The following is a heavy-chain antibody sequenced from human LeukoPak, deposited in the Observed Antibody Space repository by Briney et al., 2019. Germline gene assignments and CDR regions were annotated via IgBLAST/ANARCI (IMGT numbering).Heavy chain of an antibody. CDR3: ARDVPLAHMYYDFWSGPNWFDP. J-gene: IGHJ5*02. Sequence: ASVKVSCKASGYTFTSYGISWVRQAPGQGLEWMGGIIPIFGTANYAQKLQGRVTMTTDTSTSTAYMELRSLRSDDTAVYYCARDVPLAHMYYDFWSGPNWFDPWGQGTLVTVSS. D-gene: IGHD3-3*01. CDR2: IIPIFGTA. CDR1: GYTFTSYG. V-gene: IGHV1-18*01.